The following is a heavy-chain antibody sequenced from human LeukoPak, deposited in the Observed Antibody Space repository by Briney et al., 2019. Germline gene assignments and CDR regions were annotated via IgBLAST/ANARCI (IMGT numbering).Heavy chain of an antibody. CDR2: TIPILGIA. V-gene: IGHV1-69*04. CDR1: GGTFSSYA. D-gene: IGHD3-3*01. Sequence: ASVKVSCKASGGTFSSYAISWVRQAPGQGLEWMGRTIPILGIANYAQKFQGRVTITADKSTSTAYMELSSLRSEDTAVYYCARDRLEYPWGQGTLVTVSS. CDR3: ARDRLEYP. J-gene: IGHJ5*02.